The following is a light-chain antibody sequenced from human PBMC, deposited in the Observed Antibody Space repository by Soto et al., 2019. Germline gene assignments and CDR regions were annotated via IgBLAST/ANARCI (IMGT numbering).Light chain of an antibody. Sequence: QSVLTQPPPVSGAPGQTVTISCTGSTSNIGAGYDVHWYQQLPGTAPKLLIYGNNNRPSGVPDRFSGSKSGTSASLAITGLQAEDEADYYCQSYDSSLSAVFGGGTQLTVL. CDR1: TSNIGAGYD. CDR3: QSYDSSLSAV. V-gene: IGLV1-40*01. CDR2: GNN. J-gene: IGLJ7*01.